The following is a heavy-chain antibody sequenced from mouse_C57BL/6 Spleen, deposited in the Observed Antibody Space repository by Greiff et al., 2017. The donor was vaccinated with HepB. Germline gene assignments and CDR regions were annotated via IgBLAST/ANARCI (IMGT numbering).Heavy chain of an antibody. D-gene: IGHD2-1*01. CDR1: GYTFTSYW. V-gene: IGHV1-50*01. J-gene: IGHJ3*01. CDR2: IDPSDSYT. CDR3: AIYFSY. Sequence: VKLQQPGAELVKPGASVKLSCKASGYTFTSYWMQWVKQRPGQGLEWIGEIDPSDSYTNYNQKFKGKATLTVDTSSSTAYMQLSSLTSEDSAVYYCAIYFSYWGQGTLVTVSA.